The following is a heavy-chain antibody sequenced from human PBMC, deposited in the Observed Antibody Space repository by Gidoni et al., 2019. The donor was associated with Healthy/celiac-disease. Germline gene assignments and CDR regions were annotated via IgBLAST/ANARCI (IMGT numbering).Heavy chain of an antibody. Sequence: EVQLVESGGGVVRPGGSLTLSCAASGFTSDDYGLSWVRQAPGKGLEWVSGINWNGGSTGYADSVRGRFTISRDNAKNSLYLQMNSLRAEDTALYHCARVARSGELLAPDYWGQGTLVTVSS. D-gene: IGHD1-26*01. CDR2: INWNGGST. V-gene: IGHV3-20*01. J-gene: IGHJ4*02. CDR1: GFTSDDYG. CDR3: ARVARSGELLAPDY.